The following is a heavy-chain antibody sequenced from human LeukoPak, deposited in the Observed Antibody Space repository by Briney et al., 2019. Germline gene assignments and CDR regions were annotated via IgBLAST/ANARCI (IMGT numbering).Heavy chain of an antibody. J-gene: IGHJ4*02. CDR3: ARGGYYDSSAYVDY. Sequence: ASVKVSCKASGYXFSGYNIHWVRQAPGQGLEWMGWINPNSGGTKNTQKFQGRVTMTRDTSISTAYMELSRLRSDDTAVYYCARGGYYDSSAYVDYWGQGTLVTVSS. D-gene: IGHD3-22*01. CDR1: GYXFSGYN. CDR2: INPNSGGT. V-gene: IGHV1-2*02.